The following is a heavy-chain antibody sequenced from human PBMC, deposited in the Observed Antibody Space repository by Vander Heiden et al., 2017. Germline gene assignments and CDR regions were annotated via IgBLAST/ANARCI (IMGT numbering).Heavy chain of an antibody. Sequence: QVQLVESGGGVVQPGRSLRPSWAASGFTFSSYAMHWVRQAPGKGLEWVAVISYDGSNKYYADAVKGRFTISRDNSKNTLYLQMNSLRAEDTAVYYCASLPTIAARRSFDYWGQGTLVTVSS. CDR3: ASLPTIAARRSFDY. J-gene: IGHJ4*02. D-gene: IGHD6-6*01. V-gene: IGHV3-30-3*01. CDR2: ISYDGSNK. CDR1: GFTFSSYA.